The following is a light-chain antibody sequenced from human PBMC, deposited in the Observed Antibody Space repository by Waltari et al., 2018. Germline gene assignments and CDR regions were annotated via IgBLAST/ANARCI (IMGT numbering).Light chain of an antibody. CDR2: DNN. CDR1: SSNIGNNY. CDR3: ATWDSSLSKV. J-gene: IGLJ2*01. Sequence: QSVLTQPPPVPAAPGQKATIPCPGTSSNIGNNYLPWYQPLPGTAPKLLIYDNNKRPSGIPERFSGSKSGTSATLGITGLQTGDEAEYYCATWDSSLSKVFGGGTKLTVL. V-gene: IGLV1-51*01.